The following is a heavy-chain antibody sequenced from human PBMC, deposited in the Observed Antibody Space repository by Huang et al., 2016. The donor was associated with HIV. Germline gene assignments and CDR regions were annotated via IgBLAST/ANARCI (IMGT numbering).Heavy chain of an antibody. CDR1: GFTFSNAW. D-gene: IGHD2-2*01. Sequence: EVQLVESGGGLVKPGGSLRLSCAASGFTFSNAWLSWVRQGQWKGREVVGRIKSKTDGGTTDYAAPVKGRFTISREDSKKTLYLKMNSLKSEDTAVYYCSSGSTSSPDYYYYYGMEVWGQGTTVTVSS. V-gene: IGHV3-15*01. CDR3: SSGSTSSPDYYYYYGMEV. CDR2: IKSKTDGGTT. J-gene: IGHJ6*02.